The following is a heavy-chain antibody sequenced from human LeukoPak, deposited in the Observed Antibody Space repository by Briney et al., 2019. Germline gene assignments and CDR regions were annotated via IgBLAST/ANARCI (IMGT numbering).Heavy chain of an antibody. CDR2: ISYDGSNK. Sequence: GRSLRLSCAGSGFTFRSYAMHWVRQTPGKGLEWVAVISYDGSNKDYADSMKGRFTISRDDSKNTLYLQMNSLGAEDTAVYYCAREIFNGFDIWGQGTMVTVSS. J-gene: IGHJ3*02. CDR1: GFTFRSYA. V-gene: IGHV3-30-3*01. CDR3: AREIFNGFDI.